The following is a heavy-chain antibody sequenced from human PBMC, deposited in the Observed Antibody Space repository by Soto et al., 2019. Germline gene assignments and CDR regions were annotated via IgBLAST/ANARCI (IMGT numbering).Heavy chain of an antibody. D-gene: IGHD2-8*01. CDR2: IYYSGST. J-gene: IGHJ6*02. V-gene: IGHV4-31*03. CDR3: ARAPLPYCTNGVCYTGGVIYGMDV. Sequence: PSETLSLTCTVSGGSISSGGYYWSWIRQHPGKGLEWIGYIYYSGSTYYNPSLKSRVTISVDTSKNQFSLKLSSVTAADTAVYYCARAPLPYCTNGVCYTGGVIYGMDVWGQGTTVTVSS. CDR1: GGSISSGGYY.